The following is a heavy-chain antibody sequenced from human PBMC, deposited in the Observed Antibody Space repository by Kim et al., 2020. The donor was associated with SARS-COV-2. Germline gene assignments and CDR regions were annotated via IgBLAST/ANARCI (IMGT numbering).Heavy chain of an antibody. CDR3: ARGHDSNYRDWFDP. Sequence: ADSGKGRFTISRDKLKNTLDLQMNSLRDEDTAVYYCARGHDSNYRDWFDPWGQGTLVTVSS. D-gene: IGHD4-4*01. J-gene: IGHJ5*02. V-gene: IGHV3-30*07.